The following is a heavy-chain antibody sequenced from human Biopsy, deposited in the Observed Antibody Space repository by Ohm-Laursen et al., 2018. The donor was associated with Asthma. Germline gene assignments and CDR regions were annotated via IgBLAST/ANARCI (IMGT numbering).Heavy chain of an antibody. CDR1: GFSLRTPGVG. J-gene: IGHJ5*02. V-gene: IGHV2-5*02. Sequence: TQTLTLTCSFSGFSLRTPGVGVGWIRQSPGKALEWLALIYLDDYNLFRPSLKRRLTITKDPSKNQVVLTMTKMDPVDSGTYYCALSQDSGFDDHSPSWFDPWGQGTLVTVSP. CDR3: ALSQDSGFDDHSPSWFDP. D-gene: IGHD3-9*01. CDR2: IYLDDYN.